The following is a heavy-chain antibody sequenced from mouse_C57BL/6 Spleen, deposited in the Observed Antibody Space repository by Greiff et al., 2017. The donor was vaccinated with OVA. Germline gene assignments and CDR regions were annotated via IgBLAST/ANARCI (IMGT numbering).Heavy chain of an antibody. Sequence: QVQLQQPGAELVKPGASVKLSCKASGYTFTSYWMHWVKQRPGQGLEWIGMIHPNSGSTNYNEKFKSKATLTVNKSSSTAYMQLSSLTSEDSAVYYGARYWVSYAMDDWGQGTSVTVSS. V-gene: IGHV1-64*01. CDR2: IHPNSGST. CDR3: ARYWVSYAMDD. J-gene: IGHJ4*01. D-gene: IGHD4-1*01. CDR1: GYTFTSYW.